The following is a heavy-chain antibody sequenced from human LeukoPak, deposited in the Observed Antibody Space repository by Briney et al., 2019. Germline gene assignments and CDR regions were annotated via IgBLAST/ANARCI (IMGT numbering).Heavy chain of an antibody. CDR2: INPNSGGT. V-gene: IGHV1-2*02. D-gene: IGHD6-6*01. CDR3: ARDRGSSSSEGDYYYYMDV. Sequence: ASVKVSCKASGYTFTGYYMHWVRQAPGQGLEWMGWINPNSGGTNYAQKFQGRVTMTRDTSISTAYMELSRLRSDDTAVYYCARDRGSSSSEGDYYYYMDVWGKGTTVTVSS. J-gene: IGHJ6*03. CDR1: GYTFTGYY.